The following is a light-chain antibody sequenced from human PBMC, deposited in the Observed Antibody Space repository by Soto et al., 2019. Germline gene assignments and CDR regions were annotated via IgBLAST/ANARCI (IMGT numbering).Light chain of an antibody. CDR3: SSYAGSPHVV. Sequence: QSALTQPPSASGSPGQSVTISCTGTSGDVGGYNYVSWYQQHPGKAPKLMIYEVSKRPSGVPDRFSGSKSGNTASLTVSGLQAEDEADYYCSSYAGSPHVVFGGGTKVTVL. V-gene: IGLV2-8*01. CDR2: EVS. J-gene: IGLJ2*01. CDR1: SGDVGGYNY.